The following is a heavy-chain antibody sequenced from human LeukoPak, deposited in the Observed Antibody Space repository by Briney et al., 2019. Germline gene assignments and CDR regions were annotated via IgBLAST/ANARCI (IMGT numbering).Heavy chain of an antibody. J-gene: IGHJ4*02. CDR1: GFTFSSYG. V-gene: IGHV3-30*18. CDR3: AKDRALLWFGELAYFDY. D-gene: IGHD3-10*01. CDR2: ISYDGSNK. Sequence: GGSLRLSCAASGFTFSSYGMHWVRQAPGKGLEWVAVISYDGSNKYYADSVKGRFTISRDNSKNTLYLQMNSLRAEDTAVYYCAKDRALLWFGELAYFDYWGQGTLVTVSS.